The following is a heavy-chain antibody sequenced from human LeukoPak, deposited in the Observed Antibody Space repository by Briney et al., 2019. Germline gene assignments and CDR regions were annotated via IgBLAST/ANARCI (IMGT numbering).Heavy chain of an antibody. Sequence: GGSLRLSCAASGFTFSSYGMHWVRQAPGKGLEWVACIRYDGSNDYYADSVKGRFTISRDNSKNTLYLQMNSLRAEDTAVYYCAKDRRILWEDVKPLDYWGQGTLVTVSS. J-gene: IGHJ4*02. CDR1: GFTFSSYG. D-gene: IGHD2-21*01. V-gene: IGHV3-30*02. CDR2: IRYDGSND. CDR3: AKDRRILWEDVKPLDY.